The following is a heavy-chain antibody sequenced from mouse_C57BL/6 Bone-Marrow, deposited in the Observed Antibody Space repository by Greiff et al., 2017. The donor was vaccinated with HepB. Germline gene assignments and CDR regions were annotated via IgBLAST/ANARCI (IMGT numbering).Heavy chain of an antibody. Sequence: VKLQQPGAELVKPGASVKLSCKASGYTFTSYWMQWVKQRPGQGLEWIGEIDPSDSYTNYNQKFKGKATLTVDKSSSTAYMQLISLTSEDSAVYYGAREDYGSSSPWYFDVWGTGTTVTVSS. D-gene: IGHD1-1*01. CDR3: AREDYGSSSPWYFDV. V-gene: IGHV1-50*01. J-gene: IGHJ1*03. CDR2: IDPSDSYT. CDR1: GYTFTSYW.